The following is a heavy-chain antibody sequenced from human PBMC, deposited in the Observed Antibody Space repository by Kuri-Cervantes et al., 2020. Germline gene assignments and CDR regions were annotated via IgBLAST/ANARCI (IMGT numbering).Heavy chain of an antibody. Sequence: GSLRLSCTVSGGSISSNNYYWGWIRQPPGKGLDWIGSVYYSGSTDYKPSLQSRVTMSMDTSKSQISLNLSSVTAADTAVYYCARHVYCGASTRWCYFDYWGQGILVTVSS. J-gene: IGHJ4*02. CDR2: VYYSGST. V-gene: IGHV4-39*01. D-gene: IGHD2-8*02. CDR1: GGSISSNNYY. CDR3: ARHVYCGASTRWCYFDY.